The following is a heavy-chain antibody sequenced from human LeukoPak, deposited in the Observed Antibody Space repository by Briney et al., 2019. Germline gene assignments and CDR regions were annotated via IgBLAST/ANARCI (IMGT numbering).Heavy chain of an antibody. V-gene: IGHV4-59*08. D-gene: IGHD3-22*01. CDR3: ARGLTMIVGGDAFDI. CDR1: GGSISSYY. Sequence: SETLSLTCTVSGGSISSYYWSWIRQPPGKGLEWIGYIYYSGSTNYNPSLKSRVTISVDTSKNQFSLKLSSVTAADTAVYYCARGLTMIVGGDAFDIWGQGTMVTVSS. J-gene: IGHJ3*02. CDR2: IYYSGST.